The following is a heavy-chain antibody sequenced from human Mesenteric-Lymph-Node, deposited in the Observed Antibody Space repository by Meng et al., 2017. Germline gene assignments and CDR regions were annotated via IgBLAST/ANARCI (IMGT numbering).Heavy chain of an antibody. J-gene: IGHJ4*02. D-gene: IGHD3-10*01. V-gene: IGHV1-69*06. CDR2: IIPIFGTA. CDR1: GGTFSSCV. Sequence: SVKVSCKASGGTFSSCVIDWVRQVPGQGLEWMGGIIPIFGTANYAQKFQGRVTITADKSTSTAYMELSSLRSEDTAVYYCARAGGELLDRIRETYYFDYWGQGTLVTVSS. CDR3: ARAGGELLDRIRETYYFDY.